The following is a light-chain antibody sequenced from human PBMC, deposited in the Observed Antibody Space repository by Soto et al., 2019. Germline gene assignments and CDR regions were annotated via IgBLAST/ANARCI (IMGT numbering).Light chain of an antibody. V-gene: IGLV2-23*01. CDR1: SKDVGSYDL. CDR3: CSYAGGASYV. J-gene: IGLJ1*01. CDR2: EGN. Sequence: QSALAQPASVSGSPGQSITISCTGTSKDVGSYDLVSWYKHNPGKAPKLIVYEGNKRRSGVSDRFSDSKSGNPASLTLSALQDEDEADYYSCSYAGGASYVFGTGPKVTVL.